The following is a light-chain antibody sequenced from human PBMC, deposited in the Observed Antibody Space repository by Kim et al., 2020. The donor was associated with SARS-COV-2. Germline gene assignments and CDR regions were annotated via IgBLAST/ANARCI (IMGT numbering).Light chain of an antibody. Sequence: QSVLTQPPSVSGAPGQRVTISCTGTTSNIGAGYDVHWYQQLPGTAPKLLISGNNDRPSGVPDRFSASKSGTSASLAITGLQAEDEAEYYCQSYDTSLRGVFGGGTQLTVL. CDR3: QSYDTSLRGV. V-gene: IGLV1-40*01. CDR2: GNN. CDR1: TSNIGAGYD. J-gene: IGLJ3*02.